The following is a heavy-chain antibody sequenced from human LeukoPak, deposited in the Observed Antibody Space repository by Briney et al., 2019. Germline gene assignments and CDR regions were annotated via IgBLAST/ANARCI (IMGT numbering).Heavy chain of an antibody. CDR3: PKGIYSSGWSYFDY. V-gene: IGHV3-23*01. J-gene: IGHJ4*01. CDR2: LSGSGITT. Sequence: QPGGSLRLSCEASGFIFGSHAMYWVRQAPGKGLEWVSTLSGSGITTYYADSVKGRFTISRDNSKNTLYLQMNSLRAEDTAVYYCPKGIYSSGWSYFDYWGHATLVTDSS. CDR1: GFIFGSHA. D-gene: IGHD6-19*01.